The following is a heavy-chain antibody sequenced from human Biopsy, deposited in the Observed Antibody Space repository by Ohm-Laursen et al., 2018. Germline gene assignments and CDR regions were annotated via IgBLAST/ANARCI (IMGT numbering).Heavy chain of an antibody. CDR3: ARLGSGDYFPTFFDF. D-gene: IGHD5-12*01. Sequence: PSDTLSLTCTVSGFSINGGRYYWNWIRHHPGKGLEWIGNIFYSANTYYNPSLKSRVTISVDTSKNQFSLKLSSVTAADTAVYYCARLGSGDYFPTFFDFWGQGALVTVSS. CDR1: GFSINGGRYY. J-gene: IGHJ4*02. V-gene: IGHV4-31*03. CDR2: IFYSANT.